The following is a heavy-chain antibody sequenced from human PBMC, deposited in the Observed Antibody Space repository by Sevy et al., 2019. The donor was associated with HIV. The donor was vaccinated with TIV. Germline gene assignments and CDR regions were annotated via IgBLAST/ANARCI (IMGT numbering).Heavy chain of an antibody. Sequence: GGSLRLSCAASGFTFSNAWMSWVRQAPGKGLEWVGRIKSKTDGGTTDYAAPVKGRFTISRDNSKNTLYLQMNSLRAEDTAVYYCARDSEVFRDPSYYFDYWGQGTLVTVSS. J-gene: IGHJ4*02. CDR3: ARDSEVFRDPSYYFDY. CDR2: IKSKTDGGTT. V-gene: IGHV3-15*01. CDR1: GFTFSNAW.